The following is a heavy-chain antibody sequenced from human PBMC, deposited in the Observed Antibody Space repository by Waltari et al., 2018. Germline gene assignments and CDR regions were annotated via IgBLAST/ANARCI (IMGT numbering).Heavy chain of an antibody. V-gene: IGHV4-34*01. CDR1: GGSFSGYY. CDR3: ARCRRYCSSTSCPYYYYYYYMDV. Sequence: QVQLQQWGAGLLKPSETLSLTCAVYGGSFSGYYWSWIRQPPGKGLEWIGEINHSGSTNYNPSLKSRVTISVETSKNQFSLKLSSVTAADTAVYYCARCRRYCSSTSCPYYYYYYYMDVWGKGTTVTISS. D-gene: IGHD2-2*01. J-gene: IGHJ6*03. CDR2: INHSGST.